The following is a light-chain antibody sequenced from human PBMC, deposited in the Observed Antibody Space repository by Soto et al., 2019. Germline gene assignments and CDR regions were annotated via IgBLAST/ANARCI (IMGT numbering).Light chain of an antibody. Sequence: QSALTQPASVSGSPGQSITISCTGTSSDVGNYNYVSWYQQHPGKAPKLMIYEVRNRPSGVSNRFSCSKSGNTASLTISGLHAEDEADYYCSSYTRSNTWVFGGGTKLTVL. J-gene: IGLJ3*02. CDR3: SSYTRSNTWV. CDR2: EVR. V-gene: IGLV2-14*01. CDR1: SSDVGNYNY.